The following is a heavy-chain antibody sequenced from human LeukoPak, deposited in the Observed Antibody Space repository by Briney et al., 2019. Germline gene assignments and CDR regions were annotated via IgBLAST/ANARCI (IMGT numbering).Heavy chain of an antibody. CDR2: IRDKSNGYTT. CDR3: ARRGPDRALDY. D-gene: IGHD1-26*01. J-gene: IGHJ4*02. Sequence: GGSLRLSCGGSGFSFSDYPMDWVRQAPGKGPEWVARIRDKSNGYTTEYAASVRNRFIISRDDSKNSLYFKLNSLKSEDTAVYYCARRGPDRALDYWGQGTMVTVSS. V-gene: IGHV3-72*01. CDR1: GFSFSDYP.